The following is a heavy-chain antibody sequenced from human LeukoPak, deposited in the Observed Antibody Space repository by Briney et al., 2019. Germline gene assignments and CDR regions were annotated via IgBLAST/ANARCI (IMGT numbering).Heavy chain of an antibody. CDR2: IKEDGSEK. CDR3: ARGGPTGALDD. Sequence: PGGPLRLSCAPSGFTFSSYWMTWVRQAPGKGLEWVANIKEDGSEKYYVDSVKGRFTISRDNAKNSLYLQMNSLRAEDTALYYCARGGPTGALDDWGQGTLLTVSS. CDR1: GFTFSSYW. D-gene: IGHD7-27*01. V-gene: IGHV3-7*01. J-gene: IGHJ4*02.